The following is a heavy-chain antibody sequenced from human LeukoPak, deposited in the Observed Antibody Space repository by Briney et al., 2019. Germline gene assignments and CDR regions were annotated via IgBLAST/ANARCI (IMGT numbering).Heavy chain of an antibody. CDR3: ARGSGSTSWRLFDY. D-gene: IGHD2-2*01. CDR2: INHSGST. J-gene: IGHJ4*02. V-gene: IGHV4-34*01. Sequence: SETLSLTCAVYGGSFSGYYWSWIRQPPGKGLEWIGEINHSGSTNYNPSLKSRVTISVDTSKNQFSLKLSSVTAADTAVYYCARGSGSTSWRLFDYWGQGTLVTVSS. CDR1: GGSFSGYY.